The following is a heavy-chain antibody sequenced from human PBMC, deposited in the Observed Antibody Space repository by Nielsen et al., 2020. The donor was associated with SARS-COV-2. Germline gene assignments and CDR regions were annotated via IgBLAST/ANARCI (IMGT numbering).Heavy chain of an antibody. J-gene: IGHJ6*02. CDR2: MNPNSGNT. CDR3: AREDVEYSSGWSGYYYYGMDV. V-gene: IGHV1-8*01. D-gene: IGHD6-19*01. CDR1: GYTFTSYD. Sequence: ASVKVSCKASGYTFTSYDINWVRQATGQGLEWMGWMNPNSGNTGYAQKFQGRVTITADKSTSTAYMELSSLRSEDTAVYYCAREDVEYSSGWSGYYYYGMDVWGQGTTVTVSS.